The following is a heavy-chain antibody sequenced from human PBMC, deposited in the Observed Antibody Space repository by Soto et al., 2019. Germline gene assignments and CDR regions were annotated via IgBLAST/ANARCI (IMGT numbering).Heavy chain of an antibody. CDR2: SKNKADSYTT. Sequence: SGGGLVQPGGSLRLSCAASGFTFSDHYMDWVRQAPGKGLEWVGRSKNKADSYTTEYAASVKGRFTISRDGSKNSLFLQMNSLKTEDTAVYYCTVWGSGNDFGAAWGQGILVTVSS. D-gene: IGHD3-10*01. CDR3: TVWGSGNDFGAA. CDR1: GFTFSDHY. V-gene: IGHV3-72*01. J-gene: IGHJ4*02.